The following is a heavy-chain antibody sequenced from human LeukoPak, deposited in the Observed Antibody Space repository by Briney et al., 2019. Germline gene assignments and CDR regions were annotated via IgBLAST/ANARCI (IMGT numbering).Heavy chain of an antibody. CDR3: AKATGYLL. Sequence: GGSLRLSCTASAFTFSNYAMSWVRQAPGKGLEWVSTISNSDSSTYYADSVKGRFTISRDNSENTLYLQMNSLRAEDTAVYYCAKATGYLLWGQGTLVILSS. J-gene: IGHJ4*02. V-gene: IGHV3-23*01. CDR2: ISNSDSST. CDR1: AFTFSNYA. D-gene: IGHD1-14*01.